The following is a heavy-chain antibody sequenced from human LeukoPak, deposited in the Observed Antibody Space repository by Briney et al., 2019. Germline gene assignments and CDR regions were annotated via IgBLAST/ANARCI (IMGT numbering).Heavy chain of an antibody. CDR1: GGSISSYY. CDR3: ARETRLFPYYYGMDV. CDR2: IYYSGST. J-gene: IGHJ6*02. Sequence: SETLSLTCTVSGGSISSYYWSWIRQPPGKGLEWIGSIYYSGSTYYNPSLKSRVTISVDTSKNQFSLKLSSVTAADTAVYYCARETRLFPYYYGMDVWGQGTMVTVSS. D-gene: IGHD4/OR15-4a*01. V-gene: IGHV4-59*12.